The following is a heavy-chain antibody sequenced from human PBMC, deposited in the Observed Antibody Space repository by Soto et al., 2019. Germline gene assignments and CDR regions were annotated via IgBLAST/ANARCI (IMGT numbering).Heavy chain of an antibody. J-gene: IGHJ3*02. CDR2: ITSSSSYI. CDR3: ARISLAVAGHDAFDI. CDR1: GFTFSSYS. D-gene: IGHD6-19*01. Sequence: GGSLRLSCAASGFTFSSYSMNWVRQAPGKGLEWVSSITSSSSYIYYADSVKGRFTISRDNAKNSLYLQMNSLRAEDTAVYYCARISLAVAGHDAFDIWGQGTMVTVSS. V-gene: IGHV3-21*01.